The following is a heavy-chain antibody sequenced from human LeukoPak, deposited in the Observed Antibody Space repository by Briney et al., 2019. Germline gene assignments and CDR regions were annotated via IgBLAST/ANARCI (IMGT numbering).Heavy chain of an antibody. Sequence: GGSLRLSCAASGFTFSTYAMSWVRQAPGKGLEWVSSISSSSSYIYYADSVKGRFTISRDNAKNSLYLQMNSLRAEDTAVYYCARAYESAAFDYWGQGTLVTVSS. D-gene: IGHD3-16*01. CDR2: ISSSSSYI. CDR1: GFTFSTYA. J-gene: IGHJ4*02. V-gene: IGHV3-21*01. CDR3: ARAYESAAFDY.